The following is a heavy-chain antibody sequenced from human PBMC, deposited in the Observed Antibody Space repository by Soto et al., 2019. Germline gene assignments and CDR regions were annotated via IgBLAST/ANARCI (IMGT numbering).Heavy chain of an antibody. CDR1: GGTFSSYA. D-gene: IGHD2-15*01. Sequence: QVQLVQSGAEVKKPGSSVKVSCKASGGTFSSYAISWVRQAPGQGLEWMGGIIPIFGTANYAQKFQGRVTTTADESTSTAYMELSSLRSEDTAVYYCARGQGGYCSGGSCYEDYGMDVWGQGTTVTVSS. V-gene: IGHV1-69*01. CDR3: ARGQGGYCSGGSCYEDYGMDV. CDR2: IIPIFGTA. J-gene: IGHJ6*02.